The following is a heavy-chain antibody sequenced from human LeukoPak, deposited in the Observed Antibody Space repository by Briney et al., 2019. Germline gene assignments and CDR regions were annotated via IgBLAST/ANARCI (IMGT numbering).Heavy chain of an antibody. D-gene: IGHD2-2*01. CDR3: ALMGGCSSSSCSPESY. CDR2: INPNSGDT. V-gene: IGHV1-2*02. J-gene: IGHJ4*02. CDR1: GYTFTGYY. Sequence: ASVKVSCKASGYTFTGYYMHWVRQAPGQGLEWMGWINPNSGDTNYAQKFQGRVTMTRVTSISTAYMDLSRLRSDDTVFYYCALMGGCSSSSCSPESYWGQGTLVTVSS.